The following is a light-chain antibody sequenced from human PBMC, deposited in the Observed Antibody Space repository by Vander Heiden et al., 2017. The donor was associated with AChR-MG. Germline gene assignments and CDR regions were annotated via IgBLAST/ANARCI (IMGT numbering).Light chain of an antibody. J-gene: IGLJ3*02. V-gene: IGLV1-44*01. CDR3: AAWDDSLGGVWV. CDR2: GDG. CDR1: RSHLGRNA. Sequence: QSMLTQPPSASGTPGQRVPSSCSASRSHLGRNAVNWYRRRPGAAPKLLIFGDGQRPSGVPDRFAGSRSGTSAALAISGLQSEDEADYYCAAWDDSLGGVWVFGGGTKLTVL.